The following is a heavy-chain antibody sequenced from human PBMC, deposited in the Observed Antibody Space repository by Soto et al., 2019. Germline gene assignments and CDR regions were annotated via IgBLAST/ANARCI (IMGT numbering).Heavy chain of an antibody. Sequence: PSDTLSLTCTVSGGSISSTTYSWGWIRQPPGKGLEWIGTIYYSGSTYYNPSLKSRVPISVDTSKNQFSLKVNSVTAADTAIYYCARHGYYPYPYFDYWGQGTLVTVAS. J-gene: IGHJ4*02. CDR3: ARHGYYPYPYFDY. CDR2: IYYSGST. CDR1: GGSISSTTYS. V-gene: IGHV4-39*01. D-gene: IGHD5-18*01.